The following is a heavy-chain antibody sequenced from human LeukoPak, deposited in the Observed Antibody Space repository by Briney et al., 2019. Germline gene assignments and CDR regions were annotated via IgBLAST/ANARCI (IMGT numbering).Heavy chain of an antibody. CDR1: GGSISSYY. CDR3: ARRSSMVALDY. V-gene: IGHV4-59*08. Sequence: PSETLSLTCTVPGGSISSYYWSWIRQPPGKGLEWIGYIYYSGSTNYNPSLKSRVTISVDTSKNQFSLKLSSVTAADTAVYYCARRSSMVALDYWGQGTLVTVPS. D-gene: IGHD2-15*01. J-gene: IGHJ4*02. CDR2: IYYSGST.